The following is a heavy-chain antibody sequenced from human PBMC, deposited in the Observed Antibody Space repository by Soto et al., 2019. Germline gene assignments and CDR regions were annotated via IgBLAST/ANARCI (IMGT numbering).Heavy chain of an antibody. D-gene: IGHD2-21*01. Sequence: EVQLVESGGGLVKPGGSRRLSCAASGFTFNTYDMNWDRQAPGKWLEWFSSITTSIAYIYYSYSLKGRITISRDNAKNPLFLQMNSLRAEDTAVYYCVRSGTARLLRHSWFDTWGQGTLVTVSS. CDR1: GFTFNTYD. J-gene: IGHJ5*02. CDR3: VRSGTARLLRHSWFDT. CDR2: ITTSIAYI. V-gene: IGHV3-21*01.